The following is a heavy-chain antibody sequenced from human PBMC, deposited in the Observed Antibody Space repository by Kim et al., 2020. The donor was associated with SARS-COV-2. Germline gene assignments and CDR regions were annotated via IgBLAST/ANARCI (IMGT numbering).Heavy chain of an antibody. J-gene: IGHJ4*02. D-gene: IGHD6-6*01. Sequence: DSLKGRFTISRDNSKNTLYLQINSLRVEDTAVYYCARDLVRHLVRTGGFDYWGQGTLVTVSS. V-gene: IGHV3-30*01. CDR3: ARDLVRHLVRTGGFDY.